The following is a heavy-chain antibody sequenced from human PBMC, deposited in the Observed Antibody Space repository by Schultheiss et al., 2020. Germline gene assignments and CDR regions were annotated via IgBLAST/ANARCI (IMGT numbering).Heavy chain of an antibody. D-gene: IGHD2-2*01. Sequence: GGSLRLSCAASGFTFSSYAMSWVRQAPGKGLEWVSAISGSGGSTYYADSVKGRFTISRDNSKNTLYLQMNSLRAEDTAVYYCARDLGYCSSTSCYYYGMDVWGQGPTVTGSS. J-gene: IGHJ6*02. V-gene: IGHV3-23*01. CDR2: ISGSGGST. CDR1: GFTFSSYA. CDR3: ARDLGYCSSTSCYYYGMDV.